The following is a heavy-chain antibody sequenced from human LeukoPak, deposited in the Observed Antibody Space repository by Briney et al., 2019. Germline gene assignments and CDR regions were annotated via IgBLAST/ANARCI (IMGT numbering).Heavy chain of an antibody. V-gene: IGHV1-2*02. CDR3: AREGYYDIGLDY. D-gene: IGHD3-9*01. Sequence: GASVTVSCTASGYTFTCYYMHWVRQAPGQGLEWMGWINPNSGGTNYAQKFQGRVTMTRDTSISAAYMELSRLRSDDTAVYYCAREGYYDIGLDYWGQGTLVTVSS. CDR1: GYTFTCYY. J-gene: IGHJ4*02. CDR2: INPNSGGT.